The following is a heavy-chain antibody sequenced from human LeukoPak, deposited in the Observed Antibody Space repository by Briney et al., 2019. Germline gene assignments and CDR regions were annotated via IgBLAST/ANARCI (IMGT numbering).Heavy chain of an antibody. J-gene: IGHJ4*02. Sequence: SETLSLTCTVSGASIRSHYWSWIRQPPGKGLEWIGYIYYSGSTNYNPSLKSRVTISVDTSKNQFSLKLSSVTAADTAVYYCARMRGPVAGTVDYWGQGTLVTVSS. CDR1: GASIRSHY. D-gene: IGHD6-19*01. CDR2: IYYSGST. V-gene: IGHV4-59*11. CDR3: ARMRGPVAGTVDY.